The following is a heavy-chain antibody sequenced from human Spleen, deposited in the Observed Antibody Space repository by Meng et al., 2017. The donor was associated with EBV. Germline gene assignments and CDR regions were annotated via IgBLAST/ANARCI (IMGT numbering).Heavy chain of an antibody. CDR1: GYTLTDFTRYP. CDR2: INTDNGNT. CDR3: ATARRSSTWYLDN. V-gene: IGHV1-3*04. D-gene: IGHD6-13*01. Sequence: QGQLVQSGAEVKKPGPSVKVSCKASGYTLTDFTRYPIHWVRQAPGQGLEWMGRINTDNGNTKYSQNFQGRVTITRDTSASTVYVELSSLRSEDTAVYYCATARRSSTWYLDNWGQGALVTVSS. J-gene: IGHJ4*02.